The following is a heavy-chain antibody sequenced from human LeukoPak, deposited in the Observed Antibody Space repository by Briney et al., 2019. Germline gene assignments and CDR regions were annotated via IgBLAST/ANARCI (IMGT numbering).Heavy chain of an antibody. CDR1: GGSISSYY. Sequence: SETLSLTCTVSGGSISSYYWSWIRQPPGKGLEWIGYIYYSGSTNYNPSLKSRVTISVDTSKNQFSLKLISVTAADTAVYYCARDSPSAEYFQHWGQGTLVTVSS. CDR3: ARDSPSAEYFQH. CDR2: IYYSGST. V-gene: IGHV4-59*01. J-gene: IGHJ1*01.